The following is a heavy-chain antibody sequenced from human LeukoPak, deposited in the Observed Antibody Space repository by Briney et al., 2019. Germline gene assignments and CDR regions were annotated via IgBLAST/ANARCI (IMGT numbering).Heavy chain of an antibody. Sequence: SETLSLTCTVPGGSISSYYWCWIWQPLGKGLEWIGYIYYSGSTNYIPSLMSRVTISVDTSKNQFSLKLSSVAAADTAVYYCARASGSGWFEKDYWGQGTLVTVSS. J-gene: IGHJ4*01. CDR1: GGSISSYY. V-gene: IGHV4-59*01. D-gene: IGHD6-19*01. CDR2: IYYSGST. CDR3: ARASGSGWFEKDY.